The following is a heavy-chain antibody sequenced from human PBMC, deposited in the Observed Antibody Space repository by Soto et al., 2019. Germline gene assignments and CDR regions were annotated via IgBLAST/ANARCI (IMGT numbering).Heavy chain of an antibody. Sequence: SETLSLTCPVSGGSISRGVYYLSWIRQPPGKGLEWIGSIYHSGSTYYNPSLKSRVTISVDTSKNQFSLKLSSVTAADTAVYYCARDSDPIVVVTLVDDWGQGTLVTVSS. V-gene: IGHV4-39*07. CDR3: ARDSDPIVVVTLVDD. J-gene: IGHJ4*02. D-gene: IGHD3-22*01. CDR1: GGSISRGVYY. CDR2: IYHSGST.